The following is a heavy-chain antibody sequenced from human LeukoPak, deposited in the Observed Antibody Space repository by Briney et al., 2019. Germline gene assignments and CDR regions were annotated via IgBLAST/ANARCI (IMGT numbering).Heavy chain of an antibody. Sequence: TGGSLRLSCAASGFTFSSYAMSWVRQAPGKGLEWVSAISGSGGSTYYADSVKGRFTISRDNSKNTLYLQMNSLRAEDTAVYYCAKGIRLGGGYSGYDYFDYWGQGTLVTVSS. V-gene: IGHV3-23*01. CDR2: ISGSGGST. J-gene: IGHJ4*02. CDR1: GFTFSSYA. D-gene: IGHD5-12*01. CDR3: AKGIRLGGGYSGYDYFDY.